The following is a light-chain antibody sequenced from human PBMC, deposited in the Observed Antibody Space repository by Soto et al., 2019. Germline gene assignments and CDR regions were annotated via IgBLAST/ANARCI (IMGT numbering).Light chain of an antibody. J-gene: IGKJ2*01. V-gene: IGKV1-33*01. Sequence: DIQLTQSPSSLSASIGDRVTITCQASQGISNYLNWYQQKPGKAPRLLIYDSFNVETGVPSRFSGSGSGTVFTFTISSLQPEDIATYYCQQYDNPLSFGQGTKLEI. CDR3: QQYDNPLS. CDR2: DSF. CDR1: QGISNY.